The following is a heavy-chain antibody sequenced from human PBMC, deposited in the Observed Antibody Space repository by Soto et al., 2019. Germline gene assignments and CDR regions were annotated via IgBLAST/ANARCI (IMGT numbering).Heavy chain of an antibody. CDR2: IWYDGSNK. D-gene: IGHD6-13*01. V-gene: IGHV3-33*01. J-gene: IGHJ5*02. Sequence: GGSLRLSCAASGFTFSSYGMHWVRQAPGKGLEWVAVIWYDGSNKYYADSVKGRFTISRDNSKNTLYLQMNSLRAEDTAVYYCASWDGYSSSRFDPWGQGTLVTVSS. CDR1: GFTFSSYG. CDR3: ASWDGYSSSRFDP.